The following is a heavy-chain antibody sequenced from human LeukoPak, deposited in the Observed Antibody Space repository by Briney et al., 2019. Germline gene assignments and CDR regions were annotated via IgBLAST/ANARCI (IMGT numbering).Heavy chain of an antibody. Sequence: SETLSLTYTVSGGSISSGGYYWSWIRQPPGKGLEWIGYIYHSGSTYYNPSLKSRVTISVDRSKNQFSLKLSSVTAADTAVYYCARDPLTLGWRWLQSLWGQGTMVTVSS. CDR2: IYHSGST. CDR3: ARDPLTLGWRWLQSL. J-gene: IGHJ3*01. CDR1: GGSISSGGYY. V-gene: IGHV4-30-2*01. D-gene: IGHD5-24*01.